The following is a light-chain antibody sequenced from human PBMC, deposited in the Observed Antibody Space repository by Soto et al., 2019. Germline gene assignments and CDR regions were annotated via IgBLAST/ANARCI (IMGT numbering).Light chain of an antibody. Sequence: QAVLTPPASLSGSPGQSIAISCTGTSSDVGGYNSVSWYQQYPGKAPKLMIHDVSNRPSGVSDRFSGSKSGNTASLTISGLQAEDEADYYCSSWTSSSSYVFGSGTKV. J-gene: IGLJ1*01. CDR3: SSWTSSSSYV. CDR2: DVS. CDR1: SSDVGGYNS. V-gene: IGLV2-14*01.